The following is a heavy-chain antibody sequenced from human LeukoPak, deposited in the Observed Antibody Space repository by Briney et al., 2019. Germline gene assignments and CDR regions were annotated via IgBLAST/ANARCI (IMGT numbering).Heavy chain of an antibody. CDR3: AKAIVEDNWFDP. CDR2: ISGSGGST. Sequence: GGSLRLSCAASGFTFSSYAMSWVRQAPGKGLEWVSAISGSGGSTHYADSVKGRFTISRDNSKNTLYLQMNSLRAEDTAVYYCAKAIVEDNWFDPWGQGTLVTVSS. D-gene: IGHD2-15*01. J-gene: IGHJ5*02. CDR1: GFTFSSYA. V-gene: IGHV3-23*01.